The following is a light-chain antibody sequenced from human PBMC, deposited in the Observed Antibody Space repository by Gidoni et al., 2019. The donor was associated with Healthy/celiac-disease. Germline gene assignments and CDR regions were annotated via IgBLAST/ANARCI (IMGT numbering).Light chain of an antibody. J-gene: IGLJ2*01. CDR3: SSYTSSSIVV. CDR1: SSDVGGYKY. V-gene: IGLV2-14*01. CDR2: EVS. Sequence: QSALTQPASVSGSPGQSITISCTGTSSDVGGYKYVSWYHQHPGKAPKLMIYEVSNRPSGVSNRFSGSKSGNTASLTISGLQAEDEADYYCSSYTSSSIVVFGGGTKLTVL.